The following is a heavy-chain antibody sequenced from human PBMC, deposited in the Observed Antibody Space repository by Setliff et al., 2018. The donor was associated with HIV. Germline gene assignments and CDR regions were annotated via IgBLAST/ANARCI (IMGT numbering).Heavy chain of an antibody. Sequence: ETLSLTCDVSGFSISSRYYWGWIRQSPGKGLEWVSSISSSSYIYYADSVKGRFTISRDNAKNSLYLQMNSLRAEDTAVYYCARDPGIAAAGKDYFDYWGQGTLVTVSS. V-gene: IGHV3-21*01. CDR2: ISSSSYI. CDR1: GFSISSRYY. D-gene: IGHD6-13*01. J-gene: IGHJ4*02. CDR3: ARDPGIAAAGKDYFDY.